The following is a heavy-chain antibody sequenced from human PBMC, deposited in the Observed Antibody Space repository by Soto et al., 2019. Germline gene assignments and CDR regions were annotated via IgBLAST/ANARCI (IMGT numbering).Heavy chain of an antibody. V-gene: IGHV2-5*02. CDR2: IYWDDDK. D-gene: IGHD3-10*01. Sequence: QITLKESGPTLVKRTQTLTLTCTFSGFSLSTSGVGVGWIRQPPGKALEWLALIYWDDDKRYSPSLKSRLTITKDTSKNQVVLTLTKLDTVDTATYYCARGGWTTYYSPFFDYWGQGTLVTVSS. J-gene: IGHJ4*02. CDR3: ARGGWTTYYSPFFDY. CDR1: GFSLSTSGVG.